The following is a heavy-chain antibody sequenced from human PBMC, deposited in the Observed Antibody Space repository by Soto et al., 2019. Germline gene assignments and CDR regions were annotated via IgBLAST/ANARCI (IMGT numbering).Heavy chain of an antibody. CDR3: ARGRSLGEATSFAEFFQH. V-gene: IGHV1-69*01. CDR2: IIPISGTA. D-gene: IGHD1-26*01. Sequence: QVQLVQSGAEVKKPGSSVKLSCKASGGTFSTIAVSWVRQAPGKGLEYMGGIIPISGTAKYAQTFQGRVTISADGSTNTAYLELPRLKFGDTAFYFCARGRSLGEATSFAEFFQHWGQGTLVTVSS. J-gene: IGHJ1*01. CDR1: GGTFSTIA.